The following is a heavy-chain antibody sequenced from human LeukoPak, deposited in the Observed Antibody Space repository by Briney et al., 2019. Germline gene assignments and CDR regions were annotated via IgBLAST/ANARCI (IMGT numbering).Heavy chain of an antibody. CDR2: ISSSSSYI. V-gene: IGHV3-21*01. D-gene: IGHD3-3*01. CDR3: ARDYAVVYDFWSGNDYYYYMDV. J-gene: IGHJ6*03. CDR1: GFTFSSYS. Sequence: GGSLRLSCAASGFTFSSYSMNWIRQAPGKGLEWASSISSSSSYIYYADSVKGRLTISRDNAKNSLYLQMNSLRAEDTAVYYCARDYAVVYDFWSGNDYYYYMDVWGKGTTVTVSS.